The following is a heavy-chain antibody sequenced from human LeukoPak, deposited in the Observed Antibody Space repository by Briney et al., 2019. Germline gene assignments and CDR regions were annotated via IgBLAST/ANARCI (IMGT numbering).Heavy chain of an antibody. D-gene: IGHD1-26*01. CDR3: ARDESGSYYYYYYGMDV. CDR1: GFTFSSYS. CDR2: ISSSSSTI. Sequence: GGSLRLSCAASGFTFSSYSMNWVRQAPGKGLEWVSYISSSSSTIYYADSVKGRFTISRGNAKNSLYLQMNSLRAEDTAVYYCARDESGSYYYYYYGMDVWGQGTTVTVSS. J-gene: IGHJ6*02. V-gene: IGHV3-48*04.